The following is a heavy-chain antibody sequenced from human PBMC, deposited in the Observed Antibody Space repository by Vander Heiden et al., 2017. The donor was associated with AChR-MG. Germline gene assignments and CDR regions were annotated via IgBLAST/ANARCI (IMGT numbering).Heavy chain of an antibody. J-gene: IGHJ5*02. CDR3: ARRGYYDGTSYYYA. CDR1: GGSFSSHY. Sequence: QVQLQQWGAGLLKPSETLSLTCGVSGGSFSSHYWTWLRQTPGKGLEWIGEINHTGSNNRNPSLGSRVTLSIDTSKEQFSLKLSSVTAADTAVYFCARRGYYDGTSYYYAWGQGTLVTVSS. CDR2: INHTGSN. D-gene: IGHD3-22*01. V-gene: IGHV4-34*01.